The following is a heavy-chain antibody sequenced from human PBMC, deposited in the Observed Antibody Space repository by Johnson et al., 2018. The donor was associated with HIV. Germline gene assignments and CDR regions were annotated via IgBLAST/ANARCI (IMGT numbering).Heavy chain of an antibody. CDR3: ARVGQQGSAFDI. J-gene: IGHJ3*02. CDR1: RFSFNKYW. V-gene: IGHV3-7*01. Sequence: VQLVESGGGLVQPGGSLRLSCAASRFSFNKYWMTWVRQAPGNALEWVASIKEDGSEKYYVDSVKGRFTISRDNSKNTLYLQMNSLRTEDTTIYYCARVGQQGSAFDIWGRGTMVTVSS. D-gene: IGHD6-13*01. CDR2: IKEDGSEK.